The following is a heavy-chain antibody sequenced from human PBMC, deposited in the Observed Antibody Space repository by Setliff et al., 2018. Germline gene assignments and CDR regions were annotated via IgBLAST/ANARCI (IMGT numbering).Heavy chain of an antibody. Sequence: SVKVSCKASGYTFTGYFIHWLRQAPGQGLEWLGAIIPVLGMTDYAQKFQGRLTITADQSTTTVYMELSSLRFDDTALYYCARISGYSYGQYFDYWGQGTLVTVSS. D-gene: IGHD5-18*01. CDR3: ARISGYSYGQYFDY. V-gene: IGHV1-69*10. CDR2: IIPVLGMT. J-gene: IGHJ4*02. CDR1: GYTFTGYF.